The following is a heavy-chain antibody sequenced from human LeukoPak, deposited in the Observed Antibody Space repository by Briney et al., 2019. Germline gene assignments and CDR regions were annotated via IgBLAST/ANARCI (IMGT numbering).Heavy chain of an antibody. CDR1: GFTFSSYN. Sequence: GGSLRLSCVASGFTFSSYNMNWVRQAPGKGLEWVSSTSSDSSWIYYADSMRGRFTISRDNAKNSLHLQMNSLRAEDTAVYYCARGGLHQQRRDVFDVCGQGTMVTVSS. D-gene: IGHD3-16*01. CDR2: TSSDSSWI. V-gene: IGHV3-21*01. CDR3: ARGGLHQQRRDVFDV. J-gene: IGHJ3*01.